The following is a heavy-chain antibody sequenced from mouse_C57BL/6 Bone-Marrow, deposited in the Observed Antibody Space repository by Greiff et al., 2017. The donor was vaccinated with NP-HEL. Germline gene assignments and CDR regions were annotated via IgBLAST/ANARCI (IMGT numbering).Heavy chain of an antibody. J-gene: IGHJ1*03. CDR2: FSIGGGST. CDR1: GFPFRDYS. V-gene: IGHV5-12*01. Sequence: EVKLVESGGGLVQPGGPLKSPCAALGFPFRDYSMSWVRQTPAKRLGWVAYFSIGGGSTHYPDPGKGRFTISRDNAKNTLYLQMSRLKSEDTAMYYCARRPSNWDVFDVWGTGTTVTVSS. D-gene: IGHD4-1*01. CDR3: ARRPSNWDVFDV.